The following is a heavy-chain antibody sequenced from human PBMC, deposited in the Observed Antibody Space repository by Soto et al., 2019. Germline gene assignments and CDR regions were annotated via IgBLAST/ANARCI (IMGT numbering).Heavy chain of an antibody. Sequence: GGSLRLSCATSRFTLSSYEMNWVRLAPGKGLEWVSYISSSAVTIYFADSVKVRFTISRDNAKNSLYLQMYSLRAEDTAVYYCARAQEAGCFFPYYYGMDVWGQGTTVTVSS. J-gene: IGHJ6*02. CDR2: ISSSAVTI. CDR3: ARAQEAGCFFPYYYGMDV. D-gene: IGHD6-13*01. CDR1: RFTLSSYE. V-gene: IGHV3-48*03.